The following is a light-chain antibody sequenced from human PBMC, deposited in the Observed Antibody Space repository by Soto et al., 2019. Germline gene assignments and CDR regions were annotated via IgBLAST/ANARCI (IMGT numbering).Light chain of an antibody. Sequence: EVLMTQSPATLSVSPGERATLSRRASQSVSGKLAWYQQKPGQAPRLLIYDESTRATGIPPRFSGSGSGTDFTLTISSLEPEDFAVYYCQQRSNWITVGQGTRLEIK. CDR1: QSVSGK. V-gene: IGKV3-11*01. CDR2: DES. J-gene: IGKJ5*01. CDR3: QQRSNWIT.